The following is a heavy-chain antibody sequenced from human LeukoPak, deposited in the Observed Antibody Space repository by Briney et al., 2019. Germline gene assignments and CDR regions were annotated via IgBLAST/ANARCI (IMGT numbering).Heavy chain of an antibody. J-gene: IGHJ5*02. D-gene: IGHD6-19*01. V-gene: IGHV1-2*02. CDR2: INPNSGGT. CDR1: GYTFTGYY. Sequence: ASVKVSCKASGYTFTGYYMHWVRQAPGQGLEWMGWINPNSGGTNYAQKFQGRVTMTRDTSISTAYMELSRLRSDDTAVYYCARDSSGWYINWFDPWGQGTLVTVSS. CDR3: ARDSSGWYINWFDP.